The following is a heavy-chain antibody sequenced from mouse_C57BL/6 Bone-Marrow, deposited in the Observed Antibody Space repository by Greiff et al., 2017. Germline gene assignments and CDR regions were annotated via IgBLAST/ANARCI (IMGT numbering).Heavy chain of an antibody. CDR3: AHGNYLYWYFAV. V-gene: IGHV1-72*01. CDR1: GYTFPSSW. Sequence: QVQLQQPGAELVKPGASVKLSCKASGYTFPSSWMHWVKQRPGRGLEWIGRIDPKSGGTKYNEKFKGKATLTVDKPSSTAYMQLSSLTSEDSAVYYCAHGNYLYWYFAVWGTGTTVTVSS. CDR2: IDPKSGGT. J-gene: IGHJ1*03. D-gene: IGHD2-1*01.